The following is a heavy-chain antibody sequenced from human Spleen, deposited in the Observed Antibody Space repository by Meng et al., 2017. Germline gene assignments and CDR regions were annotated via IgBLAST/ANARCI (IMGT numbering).Heavy chain of an antibody. V-gene: IGHV2-5*02. D-gene: IGHD2-15*01. Sequence: QITLKESRLTLVKPTQTLILTCTFSGFSLNSNGVNVAWIRQAPGKALEWLALVYWDDDKRYSPSLQTRLTITKDTSKNQVVLTMTNMDPADTATYYCARRCHDGGSCFEYWGQGTLVTVSS. CDR2: VYWDDDK. CDR1: GFSLNSNGVN. J-gene: IGHJ4*02. CDR3: ARRCHDGGSCFEY.